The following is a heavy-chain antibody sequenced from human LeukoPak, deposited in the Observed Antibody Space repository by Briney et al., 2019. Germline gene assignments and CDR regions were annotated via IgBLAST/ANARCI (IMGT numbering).Heavy chain of an antibody. CDR3: ARDTVPHYYDSSGSNWFDP. Sequence: GRSLRLSCAASGFTFSSYAMHWVRQAPGKGLEWVAVISYDGSNKYYADSVKGRFTISRVNSKNTLYLQMNSLRAEDTAVYYCARDTVPHYYDSSGSNWFDPWGQGTLVTVSS. CDR1: GFTFSSYA. J-gene: IGHJ5*02. D-gene: IGHD3-22*01. V-gene: IGHV3-30*04. CDR2: ISYDGSNK.